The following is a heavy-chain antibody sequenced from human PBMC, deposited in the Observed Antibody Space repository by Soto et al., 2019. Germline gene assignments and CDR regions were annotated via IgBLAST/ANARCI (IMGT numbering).Heavy chain of an antibody. V-gene: IGHV5-51*01. J-gene: IGHJ4*02. CDR2: IYPGDSDT. CDR3: ARRLSTGWFFDF. D-gene: IGHD6-19*01. Sequence: GESLKISCKGSGYSFTSYWIGWVRQMPGKGLEWVGIIYPGDSDTRYSPSFQGQVAFSADKSISTAYLQWSGLKASDTAIYYCARRLSTGWFFDFWGQGTLVTVSS. CDR1: GYSFTSYW.